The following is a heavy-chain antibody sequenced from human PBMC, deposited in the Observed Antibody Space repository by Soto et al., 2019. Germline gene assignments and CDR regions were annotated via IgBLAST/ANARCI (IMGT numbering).Heavy chain of an antibody. V-gene: IGHV1-69*06. J-gene: IGHJ5*02. Sequence: QVQLVQSGAEVKTPGSSVKVSCKASGGSFNSYSIDWLRQVPGQGLEWMGGIIPMSGRPNYAQRFQGRVTFSADKSTSTVYLEVNSLRNEDTAVYYCARRGRESANWFDPWGQGTLVTVSS. CDR3: ARRGRESANWFDP. CDR1: GGSFNSYS. CDR2: IIPMSGRP.